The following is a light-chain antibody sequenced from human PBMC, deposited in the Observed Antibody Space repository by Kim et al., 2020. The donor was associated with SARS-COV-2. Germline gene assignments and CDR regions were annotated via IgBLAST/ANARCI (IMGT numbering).Light chain of an antibody. CDR2: EAS. J-gene: IGKJ5*01. CDR3: QQRGS. CDR1: QGVSNY. V-gene: IGKV3-11*01. Sequence: GPLSWPHGERATLSCRASQGVSNYLAWYQQKPGQAPRLLIYEASKRAAGIPARFSGSGAGTDFTLTISRLEPGDSAVYFCQQRGSFGQGTRLEIK.